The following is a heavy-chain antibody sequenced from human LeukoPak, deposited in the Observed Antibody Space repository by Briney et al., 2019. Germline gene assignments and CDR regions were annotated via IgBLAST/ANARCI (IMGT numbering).Heavy chain of an antibody. CDR1: GFTFDDYA. D-gene: IGHD6-13*01. Sequence: PGGSLRPSCAASGFTFDDYAMHWVRQAPGKGLEWVSGISWNSGSIGYADSVKGRFTISRDNSKNTLYLQMNSLRAEDTAVYYCAIHSSSWLNFDYWGQGTLVTVSS. J-gene: IGHJ4*02. CDR2: ISWNSGSI. CDR3: AIHSSSWLNFDY. V-gene: IGHV3-9*01.